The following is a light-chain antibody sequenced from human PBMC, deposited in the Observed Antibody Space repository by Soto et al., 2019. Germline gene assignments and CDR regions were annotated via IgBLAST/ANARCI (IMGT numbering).Light chain of an antibody. CDR2: ENN. J-gene: IGLJ2*01. CDR3: GTWDSSLSAVV. Sequence: QSVLTQPPSVSAAPGQKVTISCSGSSSNIGNNYVSWYQQLPGTAPKLLIYENNKRPSGIPDRSSGSKSGTSATLGITGLRTGDEADYYCGTWDSSLSAVVFGGGTKLTVL. CDR1: SSNIGNNY. V-gene: IGLV1-51*02.